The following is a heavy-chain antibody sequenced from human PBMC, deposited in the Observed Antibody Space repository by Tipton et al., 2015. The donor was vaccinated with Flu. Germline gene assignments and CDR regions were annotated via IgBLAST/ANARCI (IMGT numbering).Heavy chain of an antibody. CDR3: ARVATTVTIWA. D-gene: IGHD4-17*01. CDR1: GYSISSAYY. Sequence: TLSLTCTVSGYSISSAYYWGWIRQPPGKGLEWIGSIYHSGSTYYNPSLKSRVTISVDTSKNQFSLKLSSVTAADTAVYYCARVATTVTIWAWGQGTLVTVSS. J-gene: IGHJ5*02. CDR2: IYHSGST. V-gene: IGHV4-38-2*02.